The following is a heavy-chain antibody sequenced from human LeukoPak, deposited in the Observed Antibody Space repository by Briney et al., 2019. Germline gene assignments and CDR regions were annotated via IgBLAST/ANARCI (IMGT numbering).Heavy chain of an antibody. Sequence: PSETLSLTCTVSGGSISRYYWSWIRQPPGKGLEWIGYIYYSGSTNYNPSLKSRVTISVDTSKNQFSLKLSSVTAADTAVYYCAREGKGWAWAFDIWGQGTMVTVSS. J-gene: IGHJ3*02. CDR3: AREGKGWAWAFDI. CDR2: IYYSGST. V-gene: IGHV4-59*01. CDR1: GGSISRYY. D-gene: IGHD2-15*01.